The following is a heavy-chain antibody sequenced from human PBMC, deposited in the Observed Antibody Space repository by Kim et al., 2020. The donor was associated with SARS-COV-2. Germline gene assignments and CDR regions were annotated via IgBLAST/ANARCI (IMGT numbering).Heavy chain of an antibody. CDR3: ARLGLGATNSPSNYYYYYGMDV. CDR2: IYSGYPDT. V-gene: IGHV5-51*01. CDR1: GYSFTSYW. D-gene: IGHD1-26*01. J-gene: IGHJ6*02. Sequence: GESLKISCKGSGYSFTSYWLGWVRQMPGKGLEWKGIIYSGYPDTRYSPPFQGHVTISADKSTSTAYLQWRSLKASDTAMYYCARLGLGATNSPSNYYYYYGMDVWGQGTTVTVSS.